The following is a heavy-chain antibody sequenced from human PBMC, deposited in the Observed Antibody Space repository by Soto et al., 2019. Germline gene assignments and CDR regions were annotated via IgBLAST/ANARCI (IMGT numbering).Heavy chain of an antibody. J-gene: IGHJ5*02. Sequence: SETRSLTCTVSGGSISTYYWSWIRQPPGKGLEWVGYIYYSGSTNYNPSLKSRVTISVDTSKNQFSLKLSSVTAADTAVYYCARLMDYYGSGDRSRFDPWGQGTLVTVS. CDR1: GGSISTYY. CDR3: ARLMDYYGSGDRSRFDP. D-gene: IGHD3-10*01. V-gene: IGHV4-59*01. CDR2: IYYSGST.